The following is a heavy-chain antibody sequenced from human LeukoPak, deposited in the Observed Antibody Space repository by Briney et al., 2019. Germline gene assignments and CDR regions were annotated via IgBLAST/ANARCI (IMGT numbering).Heavy chain of an antibody. D-gene: IGHD4-17*01. CDR3: ARDSPDYGDFNGLFDY. CDR1: AINFMTYE. V-gene: IGHV3-48*03. Sequence: GGSLRLSCAAYAINFMTYEMNWVRQAPGKGLEWLSYISSSGNSIYYADSVKGRFTISRDNAKKSLYLQMSSLRAEDTALYYSARDSPDYGDFNGLFDYWGQGTLVTVSS. CDR2: ISSSGNSI. J-gene: IGHJ4*02.